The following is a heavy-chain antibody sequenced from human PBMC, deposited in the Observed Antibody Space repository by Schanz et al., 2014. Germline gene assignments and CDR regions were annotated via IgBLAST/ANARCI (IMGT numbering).Heavy chain of an antibody. D-gene: IGHD3-16*01. J-gene: IGHJ5*02. CDR1: GGSISSGESY. CDR2: VFFSGTT. V-gene: IGHV4-39*01. CDR3: ARHGGYYDVLNSFDI. Sequence: QLQLQESGPGLVKPSETLSLTCTVSGGSISSGESYWGWIRQSPEEGLQYIGGVFFSGTTAYSPSLKGRVTISVDTSKNQCSLMLTSVTAADTAVYFCARHGGYYDVLNSFDIWGQGTLVTVSS.